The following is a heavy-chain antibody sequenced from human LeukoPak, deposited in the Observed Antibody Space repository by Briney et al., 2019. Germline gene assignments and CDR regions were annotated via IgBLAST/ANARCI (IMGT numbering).Heavy chain of an antibody. CDR3: ARTDYGVDY. V-gene: IGHV4-59*01. Sequence: SETLSLTCTVSGGSISSYYWSWIRQPPGKGLEWIGYIYYSGSTNYNPSLKSRVTISVDTSKNQFSLKLSSVTAADTAVYYCARTDYGVDYWGQGTLVTVSS. CDR2: IYYSGST. CDR1: GGSISSYY. D-gene: IGHD4-17*01. J-gene: IGHJ4*02.